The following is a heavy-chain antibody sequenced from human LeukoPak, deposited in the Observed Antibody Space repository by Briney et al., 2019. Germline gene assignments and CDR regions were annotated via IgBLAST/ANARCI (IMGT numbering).Heavy chain of an antibody. V-gene: IGHV1-8*01. D-gene: IGHD6-13*01. CDR2: MNPNSGNT. Sequence: SVKVSCKASGYTFTSYDINWVRQATGQGLEWMGWMNPNSGNTGYAQKFQGRVTMTRNTSISTAYMELSSLRSEDTAVYYCARFPVRRHSSSWYLKRYFDYWGQGTLVTVSS. J-gene: IGHJ4*02. CDR1: GYTFTSYD. CDR3: ARFPVRRHSSSWYLKRYFDY.